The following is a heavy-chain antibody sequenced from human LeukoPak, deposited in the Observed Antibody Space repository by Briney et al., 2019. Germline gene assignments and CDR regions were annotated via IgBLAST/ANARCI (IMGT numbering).Heavy chain of an antibody. Sequence: GGSLRLSCAASGFTFDDYAMSWVRQAPGKGLEWVSGINWNGGSTGYADSVKGRFTISRDNAKNSLYLQMNSLRAEDTALYYCARGIGYDTKAYFDYWGQGTLVTVSS. CDR2: INWNGGST. D-gene: IGHD3-3*01. V-gene: IGHV3-20*04. CDR1: GFTFDDYA. CDR3: ARGIGYDTKAYFDY. J-gene: IGHJ4*02.